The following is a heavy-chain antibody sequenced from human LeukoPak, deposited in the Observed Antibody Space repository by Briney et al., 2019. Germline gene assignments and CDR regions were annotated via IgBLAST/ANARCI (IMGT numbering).Heavy chain of an antibody. CDR1: GGSISSYY. V-gene: IGHV4-59*01. Sequence: TSETLSLTCTVSGGSISSYYWSWIRQPPGKGLEWIGYIYYSGSTNYNPSLKSRVTISVDTSKNQFSLKLSSVTAADTAVYYCARAIGFYSGSYSDYWGQGTLVSVSS. J-gene: IGHJ4*02. CDR2: IYYSGST. D-gene: IGHD1-26*01. CDR3: ARAIGFYSGSYSDY.